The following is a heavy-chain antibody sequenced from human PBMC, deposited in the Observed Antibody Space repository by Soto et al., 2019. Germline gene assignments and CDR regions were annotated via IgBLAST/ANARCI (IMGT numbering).Heavy chain of an antibody. D-gene: IGHD3-22*01. Sequence: QVQLVQSGPEVKKPGASVKVSCKASGYTFTNQYMHWVRQAPGQGLEWMGIINPLGGSTNYAAKFQGRGTMTRDTSTSTVYMELSSLRFEDTAVYYCASSTYYYDSSGSYWGQGTLVTVSS. CDR1: GYTFTNQY. CDR3: ASSTYYYDSSGSY. J-gene: IGHJ4*02. V-gene: IGHV1-46*03. CDR2: INPLGGST.